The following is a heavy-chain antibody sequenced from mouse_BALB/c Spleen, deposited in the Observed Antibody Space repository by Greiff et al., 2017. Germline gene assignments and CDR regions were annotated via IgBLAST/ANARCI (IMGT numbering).Heavy chain of an antibody. J-gene: IGHJ2*01. CDR3: ARRSGMGYFDY. CDR2: ISNGGGST. V-gene: IGHV5-12-2*01. CDR1: GFTFSSYT. Sequence: EVMLVESGGGLVQPGGSLKLSCAASGFTFSSYTMSWVRQTPEKRLEWVAYISNGGGSTYYPDTVKGRFTISRDNAKNTLYLQMSSLKSEDTAMYYCARRSGMGYFDYWGQGTTLTVSS. D-gene: IGHD4-1*01.